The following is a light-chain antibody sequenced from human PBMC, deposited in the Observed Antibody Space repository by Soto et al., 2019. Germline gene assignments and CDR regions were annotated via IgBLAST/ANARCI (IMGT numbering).Light chain of an antibody. J-gene: IGLJ1*01. CDR2: DVS. V-gene: IGLV2-14*03. CDR3: SSYASSSTLGV. CDR1: SSDSDDYKY. Sequence: QSALTQPASVSGSPGQSITLSCTGTSSDSDDYKYVSWYQQHPGKAPKLMIYDVSNRPSGVSNRFSGSKSGNTASLTISGLQAEDEADYYCSSYASSSTLGVFGTGTKVTVL.